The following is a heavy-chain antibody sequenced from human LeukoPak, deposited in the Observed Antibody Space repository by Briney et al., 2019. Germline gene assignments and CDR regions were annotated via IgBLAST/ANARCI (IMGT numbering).Heavy chain of an antibody. D-gene: IGHD3-3*01. CDR2: INHSGST. CDR3: ARLSDGDFWSESNWFDP. Sequence: PSETLSLTCAVYGGSFSGYYWSWIRQPPGKGLEWIGEINHSGSTNYNPSLKSRVTISVDTSKNQFSLKLSSVTAADTAVYYCARLSDGDFWSESNWFDPWGQGTLVTVSS. V-gene: IGHV4-34*01. J-gene: IGHJ5*02. CDR1: GGSFSGYY.